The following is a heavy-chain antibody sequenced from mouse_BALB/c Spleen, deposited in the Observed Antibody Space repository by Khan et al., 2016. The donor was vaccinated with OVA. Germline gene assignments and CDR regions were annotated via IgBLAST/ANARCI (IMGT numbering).Heavy chain of an antibody. CDR1: GFTFSRFG. Sequence: EVQLEESGGGLVQPGGSRKLSCAASGFTFSRFGMHWVRQAPEKGLEWVAYISSGSSTIYYADTVKGRFTISRDNPKNTLFLQMTSLGSEDTAMYYGARDSNFEYWGQGTTLTVSS. J-gene: IGHJ2*01. V-gene: IGHV5-17*02. CDR3: ARDSNFEY. CDR2: ISSGSSTI.